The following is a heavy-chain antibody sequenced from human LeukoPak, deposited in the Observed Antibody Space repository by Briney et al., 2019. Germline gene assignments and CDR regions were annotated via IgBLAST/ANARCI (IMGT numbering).Heavy chain of an antibody. V-gene: IGHV3-23*01. Sequence: PGGSLRLSCADSGFTFSSYAMNWVRQAPGKGLEWVSGISVSGAGTYYADSVKSRFTISRDNSKNTLYLQMNSLRADDTAVYYCAKMVREFYTISYYFDYWGQGTLVTVSS. CDR1: GFTFSSYA. CDR2: ISVSGAGT. D-gene: IGHD2-8*01. J-gene: IGHJ4*02. CDR3: AKMVREFYTISYYFDY.